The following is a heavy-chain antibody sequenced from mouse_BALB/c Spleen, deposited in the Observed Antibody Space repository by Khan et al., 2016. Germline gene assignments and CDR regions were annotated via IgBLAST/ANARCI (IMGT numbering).Heavy chain of an antibody. CDR3: ARGGTARAPLAY. CDR2: IYPGDGDT. D-gene: IGHD3-2*01. V-gene: IGHV1-80*01. CDR1: GYEFSSYW. J-gene: IGHJ3*01. Sequence: QVQLKQSGAELVRPGSSVKISCKASGYEFSSYWMNWVKQRPGQGLEWIGQIYPGDGDTNYNGKFKGKATLTADKSSSTAYMQLNSLTSEDSAVWCCARGGTARAPLAYWGQGTLVTVSA.